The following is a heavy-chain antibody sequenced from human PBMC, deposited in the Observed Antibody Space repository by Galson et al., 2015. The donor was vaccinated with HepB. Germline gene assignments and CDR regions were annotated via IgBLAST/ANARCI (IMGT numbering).Heavy chain of an antibody. J-gene: IGHJ4*02. CDR3: VRGTYSQGSVLDY. V-gene: IGHV3-64D*06. Sequence: SLRLSCAASGFTFSSYAIHWVRQAPGKGLEYVSAISSSGGSTYHTDSVKGRFTISRDNSKNTVYLQMNSLRVEDTAVYYCVRGTYSQGSVLDYWGQGTLVTVSS. CDR2: ISSSGGST. CDR1: GFTFSSYA. D-gene: IGHD4-11*01.